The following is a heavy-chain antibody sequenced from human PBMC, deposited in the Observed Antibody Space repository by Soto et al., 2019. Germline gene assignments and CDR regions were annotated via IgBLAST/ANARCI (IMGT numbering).Heavy chain of an antibody. CDR1: GFTFSSYA. V-gene: IGHV3-30-3*01. D-gene: IGHD2-8*01. CDR2: ISYDGSNK. Sequence: QVQLVESGGGVVQPGRSLRLSCAASGFTFSSYAMHWVRQAPGKGLEWVAVISYDGSNKYYADSVKGRFTISRDNSKNTLYLQMNSLRAEDTAVYYCARDLRYCTNGVCYIFDYWGQGTLVTVSS. J-gene: IGHJ4*02. CDR3: ARDLRYCTNGVCYIFDY.